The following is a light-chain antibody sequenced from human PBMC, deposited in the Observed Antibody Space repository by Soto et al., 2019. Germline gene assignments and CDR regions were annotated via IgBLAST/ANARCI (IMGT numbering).Light chain of an antibody. CDR2: SNN. Sequence: QSVLTQPPSASGTPRQRVTISCSGRSSNIGSNTVNWYQHLPGPAPKLLIYSNNQRPSGVPDRFSCSKSGTSASLAISGLQSEDEADYYCAAWDDSLNGWVFGGGTKLTVL. V-gene: IGLV1-44*01. CDR1: SSNIGSNT. J-gene: IGLJ3*02. CDR3: AAWDDSLNGWV.